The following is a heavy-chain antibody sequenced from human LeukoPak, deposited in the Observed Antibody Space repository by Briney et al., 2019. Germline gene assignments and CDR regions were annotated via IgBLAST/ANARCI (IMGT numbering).Heavy chain of an antibody. V-gene: IGHV1-69*06. Sequence: SVKVSCKASGGTFSSYAISWVRQAPGQGLEWMGGIIPIFGTANYAQKFQGRVTITADKSTSTAYMELSSLRSEDTAVYYCAREGRNGYNKDFDYWGQGTLVTVSS. CDR1: GGTFSSYA. CDR3: AREGRNGYNKDFDY. J-gene: IGHJ4*02. CDR2: IIPIFGTA. D-gene: IGHD5-24*01.